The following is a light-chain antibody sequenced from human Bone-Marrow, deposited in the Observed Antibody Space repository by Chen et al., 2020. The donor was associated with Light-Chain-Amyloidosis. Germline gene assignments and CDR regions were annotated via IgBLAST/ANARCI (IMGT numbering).Light chain of an antibody. V-gene: IGLV3-21*02. CDR3: QVWDRSSDRPV. Sequence: SYVLTQPSSVSAAPGQTATIACGGNNIGYTSVHWYQQTPGQAPLLVVYDDSARPSGIPERLSGSNSGNTATLTISRVEAGDEADYYCQVWDRSSDRPVFGGGTKLTVL. CDR1: NIGYTS. CDR2: DDS. J-gene: IGLJ3*02.